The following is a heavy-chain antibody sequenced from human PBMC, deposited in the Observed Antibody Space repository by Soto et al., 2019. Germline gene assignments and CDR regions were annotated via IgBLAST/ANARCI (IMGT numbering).Heavy chain of an antibody. CDR3: ARDRSYSSSSAAGWFDP. J-gene: IGHJ5*02. D-gene: IGHD6-6*01. V-gene: IGHV4-31*03. CDR2: IYYSGST. CDR1: GGSISSGGYY. Sequence: QVQLQESGPGLVKPSQTLSLTCTVSGGSISSGGYYWSWIRQHPGKGLEWIGYIYYSGSTYYNPSLKSRVTISVDTSKNQFSLKLSSVTAADTAVYYCARDRSYSSSSAAGWFDPWGQGTLVTVSS.